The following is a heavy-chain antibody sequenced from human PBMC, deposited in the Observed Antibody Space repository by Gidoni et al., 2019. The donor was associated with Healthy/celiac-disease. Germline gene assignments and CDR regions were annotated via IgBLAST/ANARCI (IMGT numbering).Heavy chain of an antibody. CDR2: IYYSGST. Sequence: QVQLQESGPGLVKPSDTLSLTCTVSGGSISSYYWSWIRQPPGKGLEWIGYIYYSGSTNYNPSLKSRVTISVDTSKNQFSLKLSSVTAADTAVYYCARRDDFWSGHFDYWGQGTLVTVSS. CDR3: ARRDDFWSGHFDY. CDR1: GGSISSYY. V-gene: IGHV4-59*07. J-gene: IGHJ4*02. D-gene: IGHD3-3*01.